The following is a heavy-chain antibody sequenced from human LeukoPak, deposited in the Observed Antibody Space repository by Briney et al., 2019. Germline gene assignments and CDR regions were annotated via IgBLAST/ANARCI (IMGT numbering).Heavy chain of an antibody. V-gene: IGHV3-23*01. CDR2: ISGSGGST. J-gene: IGHJ6*03. CDR3: AKSELPYYYMDV. D-gene: IGHD5-24*01. CDR1: GFTFSSYA. Sequence: GGSLRLSCAASGFTFSSYAMSWVRQAPGKGLEWVSAISGSGGSTYYADSVKGRVTISRDNSKNTLYLQMNSLRAEDTAVYYCAKSELPYYYMDVWGKGTTVTVSS.